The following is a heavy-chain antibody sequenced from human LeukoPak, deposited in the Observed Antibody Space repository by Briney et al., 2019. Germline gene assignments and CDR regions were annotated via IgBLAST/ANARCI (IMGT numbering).Heavy chain of an antibody. CDR3: AKSLEQWLVDY. J-gene: IGHJ4*02. V-gene: IGHV3-23*01. CDR2: ISGSGGST. Sequence: GGSLRLSCAASGFTFSSYAMSWVRQAPGKGLEWVPAISGSGGSTYYADSVKGRFTISRDNSKDTLYLQMNSLRAEDTAVYYCAKSLEQWLVDYWGQGTLVTVSS. D-gene: IGHD6-19*01. CDR1: GFTFSSYA.